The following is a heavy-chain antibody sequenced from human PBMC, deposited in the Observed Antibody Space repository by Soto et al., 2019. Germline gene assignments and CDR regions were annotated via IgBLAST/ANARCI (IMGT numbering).Heavy chain of an antibody. Sequence: QVQLQQWGAGLLKPSETLSLTCAVYGGSFSGYYWSWIRQPPGKGLEWIGEINHSGSTNYNPSLKSRVTISVDTSKNQFSLKLSSVTAADTAVYYCARGRISGVVMVGKEGVDYWGQGTLVTVSS. CDR2: INHSGST. D-gene: IGHD3-3*01. J-gene: IGHJ4*02. CDR1: GGSFSGYY. CDR3: ARGRISGVVMVGKEGVDY. V-gene: IGHV4-34*01.